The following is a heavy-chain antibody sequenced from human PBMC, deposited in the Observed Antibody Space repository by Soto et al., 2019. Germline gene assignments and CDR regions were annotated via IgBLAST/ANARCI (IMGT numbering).Heavy chain of an antibody. CDR3: ARDIRANDWFDP. CDR1: GDISPRCG. CDR2: INCYNGVT. V-gene: IGHV1-18*01. Sequence: VASVKVSCKASGDISPRCGISWVRQAPGQGLEWLGWINCYNGVTNYAQSLQGRVTLTTDSSTSTAYMEVGSLRSDDTAVYFCARDIRANDWFDPCGQGSLVTVSS. J-gene: IGHJ5*02.